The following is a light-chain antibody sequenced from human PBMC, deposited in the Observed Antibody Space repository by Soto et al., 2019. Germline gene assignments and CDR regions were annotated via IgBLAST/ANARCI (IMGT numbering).Light chain of an antibody. CDR1: QGVSSNF. CDR2: GAS. Sequence: EIVLTQSPGTLSLSPGERATLSCRASQGVSSNFLAWYQQKSGQAPRLLIYGASTRATGIPDRFSGSGSGTDFPLTISRLEPEDVAVYSCQQYGGSPLYTFGRGTKVEIK. J-gene: IGKJ2*01. V-gene: IGKV3-20*01. CDR3: QQYGGSPLYT.